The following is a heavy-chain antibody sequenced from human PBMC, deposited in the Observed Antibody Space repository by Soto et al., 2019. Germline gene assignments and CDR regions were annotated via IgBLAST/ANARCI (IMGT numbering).Heavy chain of an antibody. Sequence: SETLSLTCTVSGGSISSYYWSWIRQPPGKGLEWIGYIYYSGSTNYNPSLKSRVTISVDTSKNQFSLKLSSVTAADTAVYYCASAHYDFWSGYRFLGFDYWGQGTLVTVSS. CDR2: IYYSGST. D-gene: IGHD3-3*01. J-gene: IGHJ4*02. CDR1: GGSISSYY. V-gene: IGHV4-59*08. CDR3: ASAHYDFWSGYRFLGFDY.